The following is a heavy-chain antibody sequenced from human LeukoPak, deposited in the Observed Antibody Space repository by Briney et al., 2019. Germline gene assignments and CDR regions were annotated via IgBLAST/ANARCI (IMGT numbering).Heavy chain of an antibody. D-gene: IGHD2-8*01. CDR3: ARKYCTNGVCLFDY. J-gene: IGHJ4*02. V-gene: IGHV3-21*01. CDR2: ISSSSSYI. Sequence: GGSLRLSCAASGFTFSSYSMNWVRQAPGKGLEWVSSISSSSSYIYYADSVKGRFTISRDNAKNSLYLQMNSLRAEDTAVYYCARKYCTNGVCLFDYWGQGTLVTVSS. CDR1: GFTFSSYS.